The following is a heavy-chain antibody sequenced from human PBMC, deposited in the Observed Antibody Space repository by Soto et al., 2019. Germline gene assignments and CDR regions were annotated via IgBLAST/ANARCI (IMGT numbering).Heavy chain of an antibody. CDR2: IYHSGSN. CDR3: ARASRNYFAY. CDR1: GDSSSDYY. J-gene: IGHJ4*02. Sequence: QVQLQESGTGLVKPSETLSLTCTVSGDSSSDYYWSWILQPPGKGLEWIGDIYHSGSNYYNPSLKSRVTISLDASKIQFSLKLNSVTAEDTAGYYCARASRNYFAYWGQGTLVTVSS. V-gene: IGHV4-59*01.